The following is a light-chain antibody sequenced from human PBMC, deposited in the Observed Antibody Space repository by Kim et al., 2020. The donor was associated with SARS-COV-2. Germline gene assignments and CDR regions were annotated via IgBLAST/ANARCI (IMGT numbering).Light chain of an antibody. J-gene: IGKJ3*01. CDR3: QQYDNF. CDR1: QDISNY. CDR2: DAS. V-gene: IGKV1-33*01. Sequence: DIQMTQSPSSLSASVGDRVTITCQASQDISNYLNWYQQKPGKAPKLLIYDASTLQIGVPSRFSGSGSGTHFTFTISSLQPEDFATYYCQQYDNFFGPGTKVDIK.